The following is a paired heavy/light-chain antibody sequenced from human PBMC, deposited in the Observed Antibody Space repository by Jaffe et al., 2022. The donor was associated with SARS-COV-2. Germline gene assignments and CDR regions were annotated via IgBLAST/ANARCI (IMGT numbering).Heavy chain of an antibody. V-gene: IGHV1-18*01. CDR1: GYVFTRYS. CDR2: ISAHDGIP. Sequence: QVQLVQSGAEVKEPGASVKVSCKASGYVFTRYSINWMRQSPGQGLEWMGWISAHDGIPLDAKQFQGRVTLTTTTATNTAYMELRNLRPDDTAVYYCARWDHGGNPHGMDVWGQGTTVIVSS. CDR3: ARWDHGGNPHGMDV. D-gene: IGHD4-17*01. J-gene: IGHJ6*02.
Light chain of an antibody. CDR2: TLS. CDR3: MQRIEFPTT. J-gene: IGKJ2*01. V-gene: IGKV2-40*01. CDR1: ESLLNSDNGNIY. Sequence: EIVMTQTPLSLPVTPGEPASISCRSSESLLNSDNGNIYLDWYLQRPGQSPQLLIYTLSYRASGVPDRFSGSGSGTDFTLKISRVEAEDVGVYYCMQRIEFPTTFGQGTKLEIK.